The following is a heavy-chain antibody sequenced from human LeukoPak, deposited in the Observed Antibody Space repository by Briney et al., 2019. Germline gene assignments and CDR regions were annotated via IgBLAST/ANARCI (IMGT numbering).Heavy chain of an antibody. CDR3: ARGLTEISIAAADGYYFDY. J-gene: IGHJ4*02. CDR2: IYYSGSP. CDR1: GDSISSSSYY. D-gene: IGHD6-13*01. Sequence: SETLSLTCTVSGDSISSSSYYWGWIRQPPGKGLEWIGSIYYSGSPYYNPSLKSRVTISVDTSKNQFSLKLSSVTAADTAVYYCARGLTEISIAAADGYYFDYWGQGTLVTVSS. V-gene: IGHV4-39*07.